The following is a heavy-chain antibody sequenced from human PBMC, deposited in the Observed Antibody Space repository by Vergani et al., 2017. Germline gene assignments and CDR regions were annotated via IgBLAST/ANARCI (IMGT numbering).Heavy chain of an antibody. V-gene: IGHV3-23*01. J-gene: IGHJ6*03. CDR3: VKGFPLMDYLYHYMDV. CDR1: GFTFSNFA. Sequence: EVQLLESGGGLVQPGGSLRLSCAASGFTFSNFAMSWVRQAPGKGLEWVASIGLSGSDIYYADVVKGRFTNSRDNSKNTVSVQMNTLRAEDTAIYYCVKGFPLMDYLYHYMDVWGKGTTVTVSS. CDR2: IGLSGSDI. D-gene: IGHD2-8*01.